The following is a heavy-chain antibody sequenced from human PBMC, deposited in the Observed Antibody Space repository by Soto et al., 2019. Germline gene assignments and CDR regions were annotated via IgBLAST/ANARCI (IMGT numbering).Heavy chain of an antibody. Sequence: QVQLQESGPGLVKPSQTLSLTCTVSGGSISSGGYYWSWIRQHPGKGLEWIGYIYYSGSTYYNPSLKSRVTRSGDTSKKQFSLKLSSVTAADTAVYYCARGSVLVPAAMGPLYRYWGQGTLVTVSS. CDR2: IYYSGST. J-gene: IGHJ4*02. D-gene: IGHD2-2*01. CDR3: ARGSVLVPAAMGPLYRY. V-gene: IGHV4-31*03. CDR1: GGSISSGGYY.